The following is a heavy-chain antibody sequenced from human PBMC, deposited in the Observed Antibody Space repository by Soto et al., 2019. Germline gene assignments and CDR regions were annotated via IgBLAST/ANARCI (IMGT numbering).Heavy chain of an antibody. J-gene: IGHJ4*02. Sequence: KPSETLSLTCTVSGGSISSYYWSWIRQPPGKGLEWIGYIYYSGSINYNPSLKSRVTISVDTSKNQFSLKLTSVTAADAAVYYCARGISSSWYSYWGQGTLVTVSS. CDR3: ARGISSSWYSY. V-gene: IGHV4-59*01. CDR2: IYYSGSI. CDR1: GGSISSYY. D-gene: IGHD6-13*01.